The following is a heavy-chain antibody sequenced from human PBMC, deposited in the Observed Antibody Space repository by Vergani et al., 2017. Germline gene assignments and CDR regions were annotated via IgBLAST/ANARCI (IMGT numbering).Heavy chain of an antibody. J-gene: IGHJ4*02. CDR3: AISVSGFADGGY. CDR1: GGTFSHYA. D-gene: IGHD6-25*01. Sequence: QVQLVQSGADVKKPGSSVKVSCKASGGTFSHYAISWVRQAPGQGLEWMGGVIPIFDSTHYAQKFQGRVTITADESTSTAYMELSGLRSEDTAVYYCAISVSGFADGGYWGQGTLITVSS. V-gene: IGHV1-69*01. CDR2: VIPIFDST.